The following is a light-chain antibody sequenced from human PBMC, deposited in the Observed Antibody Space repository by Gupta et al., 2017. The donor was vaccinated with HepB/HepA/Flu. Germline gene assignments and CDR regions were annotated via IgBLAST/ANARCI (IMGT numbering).Light chain of an antibody. V-gene: IGLV2-11*01. CDR3: CSYAGIYTVV. CDR2: DVS. J-gene: IGLJ2*01. Sequence: QSALTQPRSVSGSPGQSVTISCTGTSSNVGGSNYVSWYQQHPGKAPKLMIYDVSKRPSGVPDRFSGSKSGNTASLTISGLQAEDGADYYCCSYAGIYTVVFGGGTKLTVL. CDR1: SSNVGGSNY.